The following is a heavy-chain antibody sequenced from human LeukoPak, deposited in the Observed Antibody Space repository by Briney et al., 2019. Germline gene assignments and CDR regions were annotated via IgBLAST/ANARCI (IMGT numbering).Heavy chain of an antibody. Sequence: GGSLRLSCAASGFTFSSYSMNWVRQAPGKGLEWVSFISSSSSTKFYADSVKGRFTISRDNAKNSLNLQMNSLRAEDTAVYYCAREDWIQLGGDYYYGMDVWGQGTTVTVSS. CDR3: AREDWIQLGGDYYYGMDV. J-gene: IGHJ6*02. CDR2: ISSSSSTK. D-gene: IGHD5-18*01. CDR1: GFTFSSYS. V-gene: IGHV3-48*04.